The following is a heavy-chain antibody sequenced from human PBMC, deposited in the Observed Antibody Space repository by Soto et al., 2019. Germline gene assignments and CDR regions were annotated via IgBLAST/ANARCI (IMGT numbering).Heavy chain of an antibody. CDR1: GFTFSSYA. CDR2: ISGSGGST. J-gene: IGHJ4*02. D-gene: IGHD2-15*01. Sequence: EVQLLESGGGLVQPGGSLRLSCAASGFTFSSYAMSWVRQAPGKGLEWVSAISGSGGSTYYADSVKGRFTISSDNSKNTLYMQMNSLRAEDTAVYYCAKYRTRHSVVAVPTFDSWGPGTLFTVSS. V-gene: IGHV3-23*01. CDR3: AKYRTRHSVVAVPTFDS.